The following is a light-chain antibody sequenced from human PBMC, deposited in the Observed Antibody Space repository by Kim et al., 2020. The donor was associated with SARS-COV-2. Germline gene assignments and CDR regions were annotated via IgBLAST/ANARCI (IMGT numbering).Light chain of an antibody. CDR1: SLRSYY. J-gene: IGLJ3*02. Sequence: SSELTQDPAVCVALGQTVRITCQGDSLRSYYASWYQQKPGQAPVLVIYEKNNRPSGIPDRFSGSSSGNTASLTITGAQAEDEADYYCNSRESGVNHVVFGVRTQLTVL. CDR2: EKN. V-gene: IGLV3-19*01. CDR3: NSRESGVNHVV.